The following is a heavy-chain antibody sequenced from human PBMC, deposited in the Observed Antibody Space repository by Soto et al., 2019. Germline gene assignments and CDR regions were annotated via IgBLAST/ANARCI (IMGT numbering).Heavy chain of an antibody. Sequence: GGSLRLSCAASGFTLAKYTMGWVRQAPGKGLEWVAESYSTGGTEYADSVKGRFSISRDNSKNMLFLQMNSLRSEDTAVYYCALTMVRQDWFDPWGQGTLVTVSS. D-gene: IGHD3-10*01. CDR2: SYSTGGT. V-gene: IGHV3-23*01. CDR3: ALTMVRQDWFDP. CDR1: GFTLAKYT. J-gene: IGHJ5*02.